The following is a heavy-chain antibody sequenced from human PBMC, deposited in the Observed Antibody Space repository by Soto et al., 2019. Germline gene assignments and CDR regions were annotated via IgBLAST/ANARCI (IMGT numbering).Heavy chain of an antibody. CDR3: ARNVYNGNSVDY. CDR2: IYPGDSDT. D-gene: IGHD3-10*01. Sequence: GESLKISCNTSGYSFTSHWIGWVRQTPGNGLELMGIIYPGDSDTRYSPSFQGQVTISADKSINTACLQWSCLEASDTAIYYCARNVYNGNSVDYWGQGTLVTVSS. CDR1: GYSFTSHW. J-gene: IGHJ4*02. V-gene: IGHV5-51*01.